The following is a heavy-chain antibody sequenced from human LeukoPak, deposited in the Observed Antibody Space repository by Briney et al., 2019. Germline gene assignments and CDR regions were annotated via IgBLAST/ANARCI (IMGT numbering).Heavy chain of an antibody. J-gene: IGHJ3*02. CDR2: SRNKANSYST. CDR3: ARGFHSFDI. Sequence: PGGSLRLSCAASGVIFSDHYMDWVRQAPGKGLEWVARSRNKANSYSTVYAASVQGRFTISRDESKNSLYLQMNSLITEDTAVYFCARGFHSFDIWGQGTMVTVSS. CDR1: GVIFSDHY. V-gene: IGHV3-72*01.